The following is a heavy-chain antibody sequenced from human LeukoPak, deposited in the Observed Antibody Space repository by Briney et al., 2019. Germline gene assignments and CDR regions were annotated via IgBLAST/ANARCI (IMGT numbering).Heavy chain of an antibody. Sequence: SQTLSLTCTVSGGSISSGGYYWSWIRQHPGKGLEWIRYIYYSGSTYYNPSLKSRVTISVDTSKNQFSLKLSSLTAADTAVYYCARDIAAAGTGWFDPWGQGTLVTVSS. CDR2: IYYSGST. CDR1: GGSISSGGYY. V-gene: IGHV4-31*03. CDR3: ARDIAAAGTGWFDP. D-gene: IGHD6-13*01. J-gene: IGHJ5*02.